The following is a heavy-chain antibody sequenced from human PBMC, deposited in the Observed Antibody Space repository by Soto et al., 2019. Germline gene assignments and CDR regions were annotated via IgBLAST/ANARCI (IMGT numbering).Heavy chain of an antibody. CDR2: IYHSGGT. V-gene: IGHV4-59*08. J-gene: IGHJ3*02. CDR3: ARHYCPPRIGWVGAHDI. D-gene: IGHD1-26*01. Sequence: QVQLQESGPGLVKPSETLSLTCTVFDGSISPYYWSWVRQPPGKGLEWVGYIYHSGGTNYNPSLKRRVTLSVDTSKKQISLNLSSVTAADTAVYYCARHYCPPRIGWVGAHDIWGRGTMVTVSS. CDR1: DGSISPYY.